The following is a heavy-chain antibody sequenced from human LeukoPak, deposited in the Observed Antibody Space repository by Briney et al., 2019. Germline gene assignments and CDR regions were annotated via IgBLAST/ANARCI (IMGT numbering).Heavy chain of an antibody. CDR1: GVSTTNGIYY. CDR2: VHNVGST. D-gene: IGHD6-19*01. Sequence: SETLSLTCTVSGVSTTNGIYYWAWIRQPPGKGLEWIGSVHNVGSTYYNLSLRSRVTISIDTSKNQFSLRLNSVTAADTAVYYCARHAEYNSGWHFYLDHWGQGILVTVSS. V-gene: IGHV4-39*01. J-gene: IGHJ4*02. CDR3: ARHAEYNSGWHFYLDH.